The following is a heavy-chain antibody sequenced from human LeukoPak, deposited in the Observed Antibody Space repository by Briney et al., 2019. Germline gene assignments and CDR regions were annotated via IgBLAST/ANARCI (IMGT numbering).Heavy chain of an antibody. CDR1: GYTFTGYY. CDR3: ARAGAIAVTSDY. Sequence: ASVKVSCKASGYTFTGYYMHWVRQAPGQGLEWMGWINPNNGDPDYAPKFQGRVTMTRDTSISTAYMELNSLRSDDTAVYYCARAGAIAVTSDYWGRGTLVTVSS. D-gene: IGHD2-21*01. V-gene: IGHV1-2*02. CDR2: INPNNGDP. J-gene: IGHJ4*02.